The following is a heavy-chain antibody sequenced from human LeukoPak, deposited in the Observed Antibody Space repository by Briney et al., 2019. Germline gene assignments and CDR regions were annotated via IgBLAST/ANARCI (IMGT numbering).Heavy chain of an antibody. V-gene: IGHV4-59*08. CDR3: ARQPVNTAAFDI. D-gene: IGHD5-18*01. CDR2: VRDNGEN. Sequence: PSETLSLTCTVSGVSINAYYWSWIRQPPGKGLEWVAYVRDNGENNYNPSLKSRVAISVDTANNQISLRLNFVTAADTAIYYCARQPVNTAAFDIWGLGTMVTVSS. J-gene: IGHJ3*02. CDR1: GVSINAYY.